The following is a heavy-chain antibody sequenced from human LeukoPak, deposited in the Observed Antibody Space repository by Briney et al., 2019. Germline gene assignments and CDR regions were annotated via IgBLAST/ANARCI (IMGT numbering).Heavy chain of an antibody. CDR2: IYYSGST. CDR1: GGSISSGGYY. J-gene: IGHJ6*02. CDR3: ARAEALYSSSWYDYYYGMDV. V-gene: IGHV4-31*03. Sequence: KSSETLSLTCTVSGGSISSGGYYWSWIRQHPGKGLEWIGYIYYSGSTYYNPSLKSRVTISVDTSKNQFSLKLSSVTAADTAVYYCARAEALYSSSWYDYYYGMDVWGQGTTVTVSS. D-gene: IGHD6-13*01.